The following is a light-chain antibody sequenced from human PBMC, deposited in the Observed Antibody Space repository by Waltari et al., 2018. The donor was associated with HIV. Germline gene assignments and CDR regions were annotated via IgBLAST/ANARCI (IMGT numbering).Light chain of an antibody. V-gene: IGKV3-20*01. Sequence: EVVLTQSHGTLSLSPGERATLSCRASQSVGSSYLAWYQQKPGQAPRLLIYGASSRATGIPDRFSGSGSGTDFTLTISRVEPEDFAVYYCQQYGHSAVMYTFGQGTNLQIK. J-gene: IGKJ2*01. CDR1: QSVGSSY. CDR2: GAS. CDR3: QQYGHSAVMYT.